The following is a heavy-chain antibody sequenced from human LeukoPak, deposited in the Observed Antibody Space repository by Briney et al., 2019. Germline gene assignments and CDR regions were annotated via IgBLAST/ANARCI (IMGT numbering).Heavy chain of an antibody. CDR3: ARMYYYDSSGYYYSGSHAFDI. Sequence: SVKVSCKASGGTFSSSAISWVRQAPGQGLEWMGRIIPILGIANYAQKFQGRVTITADKSTSTAYMELSSLRSEDTAVYYCARMYYYDSSGYYYSGSHAFDIWGQGTMVTVSS. CDR1: GGTFSSSA. V-gene: IGHV1-69*04. J-gene: IGHJ3*02. D-gene: IGHD3-22*01. CDR2: IIPILGIA.